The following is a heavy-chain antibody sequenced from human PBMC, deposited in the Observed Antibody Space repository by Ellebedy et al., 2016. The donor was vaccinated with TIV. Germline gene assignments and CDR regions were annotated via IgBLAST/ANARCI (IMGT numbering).Heavy chain of an antibody. D-gene: IGHD6-19*01. Sequence: GESLKISCVASGFTFSNYAMTWVRQAPGKGLEWVSGIGGSGSSTYYADSVKDRFTISRDSSKNTLYLQMNSLRVEDTAVYYCARDAARSGWISDYWGQGTLVTVSS. CDR1: GFTFSNYA. CDR3: ARDAARSGWISDY. V-gene: IGHV3-23*01. CDR2: IGGSGSST. J-gene: IGHJ4*02.